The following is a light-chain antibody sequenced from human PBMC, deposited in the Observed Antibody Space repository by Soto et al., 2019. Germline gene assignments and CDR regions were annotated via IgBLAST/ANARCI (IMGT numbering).Light chain of an antibody. Sequence: DIVVTQSPGTLSLSTGERATLSCRASQSVDRNFLAWFQHKPGQAPRLLIYDVSNRATGIPDRFSASGSGTDFTLTVSRLEPEDFAVYYCHQYAHSPLTSGGGTNVDIK. J-gene: IGKJ4*01. CDR1: QSVDRNF. V-gene: IGKV3-20*01. CDR2: DVS. CDR3: HQYAHSPLT.